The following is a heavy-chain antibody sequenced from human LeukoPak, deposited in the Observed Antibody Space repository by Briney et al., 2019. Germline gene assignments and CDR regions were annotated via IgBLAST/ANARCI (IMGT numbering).Heavy chain of an antibody. CDR3: ARSPYDSGSYLGWYYYYGMDV. Sequence: ASVKVSCKASGYTFTSYAMNWVRQAPGQGLEWMGCLNTNTGNPTYAQGFTGRFVFSLDTSVSTAYLQISSLKAEDTAVYYCARSPYDSGSYLGWYYYYGMDVWGQGTTVTVSS. V-gene: IGHV7-4-1*02. CDR1: GYTFTSYA. CDR2: LNTNTGNP. J-gene: IGHJ6*02. D-gene: IGHD1-26*01.